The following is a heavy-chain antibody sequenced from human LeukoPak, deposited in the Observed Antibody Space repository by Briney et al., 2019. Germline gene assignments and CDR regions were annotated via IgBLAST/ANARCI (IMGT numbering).Heavy chain of an antibody. J-gene: IGHJ4*02. D-gene: IGHD3-10*01. CDR2: INPNSGGT. Sequence: ASVKVSCKASGYTFTGYYIHWVRQAPGQGLEWMGWINPNSGGTNYAQKFQGRVTMTRDTSISTAYMELSSLRSEDTAVYYCARGEWFGKNRYFDYWGQGTLVTVSS. V-gene: IGHV1-2*02. CDR3: ARGEWFGKNRYFDY. CDR1: GYTFTGYY.